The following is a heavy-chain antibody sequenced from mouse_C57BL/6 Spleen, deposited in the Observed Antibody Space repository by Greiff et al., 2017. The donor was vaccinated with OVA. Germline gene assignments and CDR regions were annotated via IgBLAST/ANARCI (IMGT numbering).Heavy chain of an antibody. D-gene: IGHD1-1*01. J-gene: IGHJ1*03. Sequence: EVKLVESGPGLVKPSQSLSLTCSVTGYSITSGYYWNWIRQFPGNKLEWMGYISYDGSNNYNPSLKNRISITRDTSKNQFFLKLNSVTTEDTATYYCARDTVVARYWYFDVWGTGTTVTVSS. CDR3: ARDTVVARYWYFDV. V-gene: IGHV3-6*01. CDR2: ISYDGSN. CDR1: GYSITSGYY.